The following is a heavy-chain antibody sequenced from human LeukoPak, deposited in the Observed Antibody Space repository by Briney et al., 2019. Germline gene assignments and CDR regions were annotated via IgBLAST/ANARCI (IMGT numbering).Heavy chain of an antibody. Sequence: ASVKVSCKASGYTFTSYGISWVRQAPGQGLEWMGWISAYNGNTNYAQKLQGRVTMTTDTSTSTAYMELRSLRSDDTAVYYCGRSPSYNWNDGGDYWGQGTLVTVSS. J-gene: IGHJ4*02. D-gene: IGHD1-1*01. V-gene: IGHV1-18*04. CDR1: GYTFTSYG. CDR2: ISAYNGNT. CDR3: GRSPSYNWNDGGDY.